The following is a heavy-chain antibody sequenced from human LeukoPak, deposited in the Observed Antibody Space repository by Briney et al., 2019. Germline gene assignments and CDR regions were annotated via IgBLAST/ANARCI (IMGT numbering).Heavy chain of an antibody. CDR2: INPDSGGT. D-gene: IGHD3-10*01. CDR1: GYIFTGYY. CDR3: ARVWGVRGVIPFY. J-gene: IGHJ4*02. V-gene: IGHV1-2*02. Sequence: ASVKVSCKASGYIFTGYYMHWVRQAPGQGLEWMGWINPDSGGTNYAQKFQGRVTMTRDTSISTAYMELSRLRSDDTAVYYCARVWGVRGVIPFYWGQGTLVTVSS.